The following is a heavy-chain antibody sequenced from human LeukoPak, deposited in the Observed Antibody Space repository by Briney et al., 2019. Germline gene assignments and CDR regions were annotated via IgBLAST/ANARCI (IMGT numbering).Heavy chain of an antibody. CDR1: GFTFSTYS. J-gene: IGHJ4*02. V-gene: IGHV3-21*01. CDR2: ISPDSNYK. D-gene: IGHD5-12*01. CDR3: VRGGYRGFDYEY. Sequence: GESLRLSCAASGFTFSTYSVNWLRLAPGKGPEWVSSISPDSNYKYYVDSVKGRFTISRDNAKSSLYLQMNSLRAEDTAVYYCVRGGYRGFDYEYWGQGTLVTVSS.